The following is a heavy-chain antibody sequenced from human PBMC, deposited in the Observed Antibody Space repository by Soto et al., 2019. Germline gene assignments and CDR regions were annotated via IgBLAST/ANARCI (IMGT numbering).Heavy chain of an antibody. CDR3: AKGTRSSSSYFDY. CDR1: GFTFSSYA. V-gene: IGHV3-23*01. Sequence: GGSLRLSCAASGFTFSSYAMSWVRQAPGKGLEWVSAISGSGGSTYHADSVKGRFTISRDNPKNTPYLQMNSLRAEDTAVYYCAKGTRSSSSYFDYWGQGTLVTVSS. D-gene: IGHD6-6*01. CDR2: ISGSGGST. J-gene: IGHJ4*02.